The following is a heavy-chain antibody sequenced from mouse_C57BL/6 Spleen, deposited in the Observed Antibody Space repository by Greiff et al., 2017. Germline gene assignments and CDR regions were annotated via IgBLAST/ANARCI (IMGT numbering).Heavy chain of an antibody. J-gene: IGHJ3*01. CDR1: GYTFTSYW. D-gene: IGHD2-4*01. CDR3: ARDYYDYPRFAY. V-gene: IGHV1-7*01. Sequence: QVQLQQSGAELAKPGASVKLSCKASGYTFTSYWMHWVKQRPGPGLEWIGYINPSSGYPKYNQKFKDKATLTADNSSSTAYMPLSSLTHEYSAVYYCARDYYDYPRFAYWGQGTLVTVSA. CDR2: INPSSGYP.